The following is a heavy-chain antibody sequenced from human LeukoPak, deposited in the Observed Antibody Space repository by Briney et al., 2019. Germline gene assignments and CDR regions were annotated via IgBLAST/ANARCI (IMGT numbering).Heavy chain of an antibody. CDR1: GLIFTKYW. CDR3: ARDASALY. D-gene: IGHD6-19*01. V-gene: IGHV3-7*01. J-gene: IGHJ4*02. CDR2: IKPDGSEK. Sequence: GGSLRLSCAASGLIFTKYWMTWVRQAPGKGLEWVASIKPDGSEKYYLDSVKGRFTISRDNARDSLYLQMNSLRDDDTSVYFCARDASALYWGRGTLVTVSS.